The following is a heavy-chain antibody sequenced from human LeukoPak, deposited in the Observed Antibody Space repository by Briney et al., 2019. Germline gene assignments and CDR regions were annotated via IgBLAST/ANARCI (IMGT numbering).Heavy chain of an antibody. V-gene: IGHV3-30*18. D-gene: IGHD1-1*01. J-gene: IGHJ6*02. Sequence: PGGSLRLSCAASGFTFSSYGMHWVRQAPGKGLECVSAISCDGSNKYYADSVKGRFTISRDNSKNTLYLQMNSLRAEDTAMYYCAKDLSAGRRDHDGNVLDVWGRGTTVTASS. CDR2: ISCDGSNK. CDR1: GFTFSSYG. CDR3: AKDLSAGRRDHDGNVLDV.